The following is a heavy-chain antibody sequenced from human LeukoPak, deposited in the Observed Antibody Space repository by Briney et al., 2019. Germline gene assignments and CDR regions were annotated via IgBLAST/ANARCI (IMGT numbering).Heavy chain of an antibody. J-gene: IGHJ6*02. CDR1: GFTFSSYA. V-gene: IGHV3-30-3*01. Sequence: PGGSLRLSCAASGFTFSSYAMHWVRQAPGKGLEWVAVISYDGSNKYYADSVKGRFTISRDNSKNTLYLQMNSLRAEDTAVYYCARDRTYYYDSSGYSAYYYGMDVWGQGTTVTVSS. CDR3: ARDRTYYYDSSGYSAYYYGMDV. D-gene: IGHD3-22*01. CDR2: ISYDGSNK.